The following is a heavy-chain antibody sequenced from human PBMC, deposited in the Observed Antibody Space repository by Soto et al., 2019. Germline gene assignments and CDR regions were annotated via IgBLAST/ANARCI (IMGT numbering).Heavy chain of an antibody. CDR3: VREGVGPTYGRCAP. D-gene: IGHD2-8*01. J-gene: IGHJ5*02. Sequence: QVQLVQSGAEVKKPGASVKVTCEATGYTFTGNYLHWVRQARGQGLEWMGWIHPPSGATKYAQKLQGWVTMTRATSSSTAYLDLSRLKSNDAAVYYCVREGVGPTYGRCAPWRQGTRVTVSS. CDR2: IHPPSGAT. CDR1: GYTFTGNY. V-gene: IGHV1-2*04.